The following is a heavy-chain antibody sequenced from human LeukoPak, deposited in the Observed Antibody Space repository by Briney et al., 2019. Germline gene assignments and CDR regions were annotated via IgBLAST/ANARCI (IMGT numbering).Heavy chain of an antibody. CDR1: GGSISSYY. CDR2: IYYSGST. J-gene: IGHJ4*02. V-gene: IGHV4-59*01. D-gene: IGHD6-19*01. CDR3: ARDSSGWYRGGDYFDY. Sequence: PSETLSLTCTVSGGSISSYYWSWIRQPPGKGLEWIGYIYYSGSTNYNPSLKSRVTISVDTSKNQFSLKLSSVTAADTAVYYRARDSSGWYRGGDYFDYWGQGTLVTVSS.